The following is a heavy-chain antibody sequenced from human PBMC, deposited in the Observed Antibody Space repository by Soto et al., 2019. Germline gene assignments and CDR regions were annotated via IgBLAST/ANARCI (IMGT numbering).Heavy chain of an antibody. CDR2: ISSRSDI. V-gene: IGHV3-21*01. Sequence: GGSLRLSCVGSGFTFSTYSINWVRQAPGKGLEWVSSISSRSDIYYADSVKGRFTISRDNAKNSVSLQMNSLRAEDTAVYYCEREYTAWPLAYGLDVWGQGTTVTVSS. CDR1: GFTFSTYS. CDR3: EREYTAWPLAYGLDV. J-gene: IGHJ6*02. D-gene: IGHD2-2*02.